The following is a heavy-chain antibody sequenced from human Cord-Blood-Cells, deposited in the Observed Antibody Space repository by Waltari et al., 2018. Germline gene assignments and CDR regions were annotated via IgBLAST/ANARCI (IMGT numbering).Heavy chain of an antibody. CDR3: ARAGGLSSSSSGWYFDL. V-gene: IGHV1-69*01. CDR2: FIPILGTA. Sequence: QVQLVQSGAEVKKPGSSVKVSCKASGGTFSSYAISWVRQAHGQGLEWMGGFIPILGTANYAQKFRGRVTITADESTSTAYMELSSLRSEDTAVYYCARAGGLSSSSSGWYFDLWGRGTLVTVSS. J-gene: IGHJ2*01. CDR1: GGTFSSYA. D-gene: IGHD6-6*01.